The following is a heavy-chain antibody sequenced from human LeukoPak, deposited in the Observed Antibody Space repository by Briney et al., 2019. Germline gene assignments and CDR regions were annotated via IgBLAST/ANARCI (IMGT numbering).Heavy chain of an antibody. CDR3: ARRVCSGGSCPFDY. Sequence: SETLSLTRTVSGGSISSSSYYWDWIRQPPGKGLEWIGTIYYSGDTYYNPSLKSRVTISVDTSKNQFSLKLSSVTAADTAVYYCARRVCSGGSCPFDYWGQGTLVTVSS. V-gene: IGHV4-39*01. J-gene: IGHJ4*02. CDR1: GGSISSSSYY. CDR2: IYYSGDT. D-gene: IGHD2-15*01.